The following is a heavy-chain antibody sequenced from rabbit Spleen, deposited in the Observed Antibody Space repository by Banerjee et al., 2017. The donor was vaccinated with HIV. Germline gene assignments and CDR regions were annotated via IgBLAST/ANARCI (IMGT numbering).Heavy chain of an antibody. V-gene: IGHV1S43*01. CDR2: IYAAKGST. CDR3: ARAIVPWLGLTRLDL. J-gene: IGHJ3*01. Sequence: QSLEESGGGLFQPGGSLALTCKASGIDFTKYYITWVRQAPGKGLEWIGIIYAAKGSTDYASWVNGRFTISSDNAQSTVDLKMTSLTAADTATYFCARAIVPWLGLTRLDLWGPGTLVTVS. D-gene: IGHD4-1*01. CDR1: GIDFTKYY.